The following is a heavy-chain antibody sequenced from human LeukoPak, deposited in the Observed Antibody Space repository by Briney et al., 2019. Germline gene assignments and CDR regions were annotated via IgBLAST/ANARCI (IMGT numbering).Heavy chain of an antibody. J-gene: IGHJ4*02. CDR1: GYTFTSYD. V-gene: IGHV1-8*01. Sequence: ASVKVSCKASGYTFTSYDINWVRQATGQGLEWMGWMNPNSGNTGYAQKFQGRVTMTRNTSISTAYMELSSLRSEDTAVYYCARVYSRSWPQFNWGQGTLVTVSS. CDR3: ARVYSRSWPQFN. D-gene: IGHD6-13*01. CDR2: MNPNSGNT.